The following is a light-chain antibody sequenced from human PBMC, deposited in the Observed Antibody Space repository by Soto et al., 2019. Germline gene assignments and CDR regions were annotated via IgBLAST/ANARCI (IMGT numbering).Light chain of an antibody. CDR3: QQFRSYPLT. CDR1: QSVSTY. J-gene: IGKJ4*01. CDR2: DAS. V-gene: IGKV3-20*01. Sequence: EVVLTQSPDTLSLSPGDSATLSCRASQSVSTYLAWYQQKPGQAPRLLIYDASGRATGIPDRFSGSGSGTDFTLTISRLEPEDFAVYYCQQFRSYPLTFGGGTKVDIK.